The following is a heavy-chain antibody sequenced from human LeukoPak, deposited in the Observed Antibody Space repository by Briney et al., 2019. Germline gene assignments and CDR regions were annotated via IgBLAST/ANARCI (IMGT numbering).Heavy chain of an antibody. Sequence: GGSLRLSCAASGFTFSSYWMSWVRQAPGKGLEWVANIKQDGSEKYYVDSVKGRFTISRDNAKNSLYLQMSSLRAEDTAVYYCARLVVAATHTYYYYYGMDVWGQGTTVTVSS. CDR1: GFTFSSYW. D-gene: IGHD2-15*01. V-gene: IGHV3-7*01. CDR2: IKQDGSEK. J-gene: IGHJ6*02. CDR3: ARLVVAATHTYYYYYGMDV.